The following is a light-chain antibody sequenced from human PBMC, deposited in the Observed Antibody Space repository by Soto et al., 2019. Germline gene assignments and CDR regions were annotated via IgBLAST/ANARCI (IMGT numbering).Light chain of an antibody. J-gene: IGKJ5*01. CDR3: QQYKNWPPIT. CDR1: QGISSY. CDR2: SAS. Sequence: DIQLTQSPSSLSASVGDRVTITCRVRQGISSYLNWYRQKPGKVPKLLIYSASNLQSGVPSRFSGSGSGTDFTLTISSLQSEDFAVYYCQQYKNWPPITFGQGTRLEIK. V-gene: IGKV1-27*01.